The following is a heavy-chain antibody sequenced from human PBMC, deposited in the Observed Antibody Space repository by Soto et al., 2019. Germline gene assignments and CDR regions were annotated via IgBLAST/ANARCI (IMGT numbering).Heavy chain of an antibody. Sequence: QVQLVESGGGVVQPGTSLRLSCVASGFTFSNYAMNWVRQAPGKGLEWVAVISYDGSNKYYADSVKGRITISRDNSRNTVYLQMNNLRAEDTAMYYCARDLGNNYCSVAYWGQGNLVTVSS. D-gene: IGHD1-1*01. CDR3: ARDLGNNYCSVAY. CDR2: ISYDGSNK. V-gene: IGHV3-30-3*01. CDR1: GFTFSNYA. J-gene: IGHJ4*02.